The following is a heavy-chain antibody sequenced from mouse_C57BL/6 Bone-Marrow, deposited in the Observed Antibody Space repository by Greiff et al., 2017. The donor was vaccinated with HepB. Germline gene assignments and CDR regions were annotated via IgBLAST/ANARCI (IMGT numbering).Heavy chain of an antibody. CDR1: GYTFTDYN. Sequence: EVQLQQSGPELVKPGASVKMSCKASGYTFTDYNMHWVKQSHGKSLEWIGYINPNNGGTSYNQKFKGKATLTVNKSSSTAYMELRSLTSEDSAVYYCALTLYDYEAWFAYWGQGTLVTVSA. V-gene: IGHV1-22*01. CDR2: INPNNGGT. J-gene: IGHJ3*01. D-gene: IGHD2-4*01. CDR3: ALTLYDYEAWFAY.